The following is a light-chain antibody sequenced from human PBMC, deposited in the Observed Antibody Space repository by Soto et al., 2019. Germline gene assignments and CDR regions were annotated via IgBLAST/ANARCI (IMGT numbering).Light chain of an antibody. CDR2: DVS. CDR3: SSYTSSSTLVV. CDR1: SSDVGGYNY. V-gene: IGLV2-14*01. Sequence: SALTQPASVSGSPGQSITISCTGTSSDVGGYNYVSWYQQHPGKAPKLMIYDVSTRPSGVSNRLAGSKSGNTASLTISGLQADDKADYHCSSYTSSSTLVVFGGGTKLTVL. J-gene: IGLJ2*01.